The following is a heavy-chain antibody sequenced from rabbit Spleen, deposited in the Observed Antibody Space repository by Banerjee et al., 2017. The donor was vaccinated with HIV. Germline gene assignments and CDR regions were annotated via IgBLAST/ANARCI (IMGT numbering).Heavy chain of an antibody. CDR1: GVSFSGDSY. J-gene: IGHJ3*01. D-gene: IGHD1-1*01. V-gene: IGHV1S40*01. Sequence: QSLEESGGDLVKPGASLTLTCIASGVSFSGDSYMCWVRQAPGKGLEWIGCIHTRSGGSIYYATWAKGRFTISKTSSTTVTLRMTSLTAADTATYFCARASSSGDFGYAAMWGQGTLVTVS. CDR3: ARASSSGDFGYAAM. CDR2: IHTRSGGSI.